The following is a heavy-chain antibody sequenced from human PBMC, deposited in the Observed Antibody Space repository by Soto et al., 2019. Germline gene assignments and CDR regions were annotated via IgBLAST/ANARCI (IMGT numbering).Heavy chain of an antibody. Sequence: EVQLLESGGGLVQPGGSLRLSCAASGFTFSSYAMSWVRQAPGKGLEWVSAISGSGGSTYYADSVKGRFTISRDNSKNTLYLQMNSLRAEDTAVYYCAKSKRYKQWLVTAANDYWGQGTLVTVSS. CDR2: ISGSGGST. CDR3: AKSKRYKQWLVTAANDY. V-gene: IGHV3-23*01. CDR1: GFTFSSYA. D-gene: IGHD6-19*01. J-gene: IGHJ4*02.